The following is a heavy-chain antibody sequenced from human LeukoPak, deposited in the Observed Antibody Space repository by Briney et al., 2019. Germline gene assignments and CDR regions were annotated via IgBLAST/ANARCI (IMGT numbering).Heavy chain of an antibody. CDR3: TRNYDSSGYTTSGY. Sequence: PSETLSLTCIDSGGSISTYYWSWIRQPPGKGLEWIGHIYYSGSTNYNPSLRSRVTIAVDTSKNHFSLKLSSVTAADTAVYYCTRNYDSSGYTTSGYWGRGTLVTVSS. CDR1: GGSISTYY. CDR2: IYYSGST. J-gene: IGHJ4*02. D-gene: IGHD3-22*01. V-gene: IGHV4-59*01.